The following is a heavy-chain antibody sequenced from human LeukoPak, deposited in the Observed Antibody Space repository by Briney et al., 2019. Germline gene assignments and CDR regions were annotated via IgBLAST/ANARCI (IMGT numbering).Heavy chain of an antibody. J-gene: IGHJ3*02. CDR2: INPDGSEK. CDR3: ARYGNGAWLAHYAFDS. V-gene: IGHV3-7*01. D-gene: IGHD6-19*01. Sequence: QAGGSLRLSCAASGFTFSSYWMSWVRQAPGKGLEWVANINPDGSEKYYADSVKGRFAISRDNAENSLYLQMNSLRAEDTAVYYCARYGNGAWLAHYAFDSWGQGTMVTVSS. CDR1: GFTFSSYW.